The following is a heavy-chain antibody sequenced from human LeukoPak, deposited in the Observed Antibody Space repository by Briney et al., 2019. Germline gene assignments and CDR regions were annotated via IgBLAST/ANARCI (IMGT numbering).Heavy chain of an antibody. J-gene: IGHJ3*02. Sequence: PSETLSLTCTVSGGSISTRSYYWGWIRQPPGKGLEWIGTIYYSGSTYYNPSLKSRVTISVDASKNHFSLKLSSVTAADTAVYYCAKHSRSGDSGYGNAFDIWGQGTMVTVSS. CDR3: AKHSRSGDSGYGNAFDI. V-gene: IGHV4-39*01. D-gene: IGHD5-12*01. CDR2: IYYSGST. CDR1: GGSISTRSYY.